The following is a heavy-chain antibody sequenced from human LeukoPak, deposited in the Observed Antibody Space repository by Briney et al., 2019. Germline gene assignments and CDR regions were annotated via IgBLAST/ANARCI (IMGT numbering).Heavy chain of an antibody. CDR1: GGSFSGYY. D-gene: IGHD3-10*01. J-gene: IGHJ3*02. CDR3: ARRGPMVRGPDDAFDI. V-gene: IGHV4-34*01. CDR2: INHSGST. Sequence: SETLSLTCAVYGGSFSGYYWSWIRQPPGKGLEWIGEINHSGSTNHNPSLKSRVTISVDTSKNQFSLKLSSVTAADTAVYYCARRGPMVRGPDDAFDIWGQGTMVTVSS.